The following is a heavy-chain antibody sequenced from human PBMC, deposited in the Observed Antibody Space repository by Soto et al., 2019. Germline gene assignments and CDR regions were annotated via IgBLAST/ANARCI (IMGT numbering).Heavy chain of an antibody. J-gene: IGHJ4*02. CDR2: IYTGGYT. D-gene: IGHD3-22*01. V-gene: IGHV3-66*01. CDR1: GFTVSNNS. CDR3: AREAIIVIAAPEYYFDY. Sequence: EVQLVESGGDLVQPGGSLRLSCAASGFTVSNNSMSWVRQAPGKGLEWVSVIYTGGYTNYADSVKGRFTISRDSSKNTLYLQMDSLRAEDTAVYYCAREAIIVIAAPEYYFDYWGQGTLVTVSS.